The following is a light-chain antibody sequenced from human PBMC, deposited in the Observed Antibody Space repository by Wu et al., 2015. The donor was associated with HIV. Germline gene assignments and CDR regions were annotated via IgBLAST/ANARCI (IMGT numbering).Light chain of an antibody. V-gene: IGKV3-20*01. CDR1: QSVGY. J-gene: IGKJ3*01. CDR3: QQYGSSPFT. CDR2: GAS. Sequence: EIVLTQSPGTLSLSPGERATLSCRASQSVGYLAWYQQKPGQAPRLLIYGASNRPAGIPDRFSGSGSATDFTLTITRLEPEDFAVYYCQQYGSSPFTFGPGTKVDIK.